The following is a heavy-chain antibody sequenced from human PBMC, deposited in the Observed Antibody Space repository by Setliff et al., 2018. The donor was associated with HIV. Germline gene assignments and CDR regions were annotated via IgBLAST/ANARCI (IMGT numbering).Heavy chain of an antibody. CDR2: IYQTGSI. CDR3: ASRIYYYDTYRVLREEGFDP. D-gene: IGHD3-22*01. V-gene: IGHV4-38-2*02. CDR1: GYSITNGYY. Sequence: SETLSLTCSVSGYSITNGYYWGWFRQSPGKGLEWIATIYQTGSIYYNPSLQNRVTLLLDTSKNQFSLSLTSVTDADTAVYYCASRIYYYDTYRVLREEGFDPWGQGTLVTVSS. J-gene: IGHJ5*02.